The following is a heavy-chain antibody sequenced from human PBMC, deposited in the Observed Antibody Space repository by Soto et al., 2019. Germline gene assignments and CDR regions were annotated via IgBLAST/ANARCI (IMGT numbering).Heavy chain of an antibody. CDR1: GFTFSDYS. V-gene: IGHV3-21*02. CDR2: ISTGSSYI. CDR3: GRDQPGDHDFWSGYLNPEYSHH. Sequence: EVQLVESGGGLVNPGGSLRLSCAASGFTFSDYSMNWVRQAPGKGLEWVSSISTGSSYIYYADSVKGRFTTSRDDAKNSLNLQMISMRAEDTAIYYCGRDQPGDHDFWSGYLNPEYSHHWGQGTLVTVSS. D-gene: IGHD3-3*01. J-gene: IGHJ1*01.